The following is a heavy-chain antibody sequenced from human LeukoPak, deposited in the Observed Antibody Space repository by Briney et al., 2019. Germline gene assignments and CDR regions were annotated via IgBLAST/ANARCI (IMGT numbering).Heavy chain of an antibody. D-gene: IGHD5-12*01. J-gene: IGHJ4*02. CDR2: IIPIFGTA. CDR3: ARDNLGYSGYDYFDY. Sequence: SVRVSCKASGGTFSSYAISWVRQAPGQGLEWMGGIIPIFGTANYAQKFQGRVTITADESTSTAYMELSSLRSEDTAVYYCARDNLGYSGYDYFDYWGQGTLVTVSS. V-gene: IGHV1-69*13. CDR1: GGTFSSYA.